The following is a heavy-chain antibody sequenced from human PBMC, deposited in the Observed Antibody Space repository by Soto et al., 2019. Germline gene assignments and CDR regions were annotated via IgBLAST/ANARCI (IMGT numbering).Heavy chain of an antibody. CDR3: ARDEVVVVVAAISYYYYMDV. CDR2: IYYSGST. V-gene: IGHV4-31*03. Sequence: PSETLSLTCTVSGGSISSGGYYWSWIRQHPGKGLEWIGYIYYSGSTYYNPSLKSRVTISVDTSKNQFSLKLSSVTAADTAVYYCARDEVVVVVAAISYYYYMDVWGKGTTVTVSS. CDR1: GGSISSGGYY. D-gene: IGHD2-15*01. J-gene: IGHJ6*03.